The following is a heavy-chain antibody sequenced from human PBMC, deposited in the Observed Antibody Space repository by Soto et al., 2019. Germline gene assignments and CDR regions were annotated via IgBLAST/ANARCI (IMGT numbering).Heavy chain of an antibody. CDR3: ARGLRGGTIGPSFDP. D-gene: IGHD1-1*01. J-gene: IGHJ5*02. CDR1: GGTFSSYA. CDR2: IIPIFGTA. Sequence: QVQLVQSGAEVKKPGSSVKVSCKASGGTFSSYAISWVRQAPGQGLEWMGGIIPIFGTANYAQKFQGRVTITADESTSTAYMEMSRLRSADTAVYYCARGLRGGTIGPSFDPWGQGTLVTVSS. V-gene: IGHV1-69*01.